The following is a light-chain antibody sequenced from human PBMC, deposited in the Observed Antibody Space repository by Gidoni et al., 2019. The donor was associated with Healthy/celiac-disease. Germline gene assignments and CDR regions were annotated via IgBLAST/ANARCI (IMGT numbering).Light chain of an antibody. J-gene: IGKJ1*01. CDR2: LGS. CDR1: QSLLHITGYNY. CDR3: MQALQTPRT. V-gene: IGKV2-28*01. Sequence: DIVMPQSPLSLPVTPGEPASISCRSSQSLLHITGYNYLDWYLQKPGQSPQLLIYLGSNRASGVPDRFSGSGSGTDFTLKISRVEAEDVGVYYCMQALQTPRTFGQGTKVEIK.